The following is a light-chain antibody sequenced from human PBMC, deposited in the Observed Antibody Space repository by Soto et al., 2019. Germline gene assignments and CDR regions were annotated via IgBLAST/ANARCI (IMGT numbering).Light chain of an antibody. CDR1: QTVSSAY. CDR3: QQYASSSDT. CDR2: DAS. J-gene: IGKJ4*01. V-gene: IGKV3-20*01. Sequence: EIVLTQSPGTLSLSPGERATLSCRASQTVSSAYLAWYQQKPGQAPRLLIYDASSRATGIPDRFSGSGSGTDFTLTISRLEPEDCAVYYCQQYASSSDTFGGGTKVDIK.